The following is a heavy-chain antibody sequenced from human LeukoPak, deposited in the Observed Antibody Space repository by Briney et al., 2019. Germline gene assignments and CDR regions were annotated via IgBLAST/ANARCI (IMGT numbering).Heavy chain of an antibody. Sequence: ASVKVSCKASGYTFSSYYIYWVRQAPGQRLEWVGGINPSGGSTTYAQKFQGRVTMTRDTSTSTVYMELSSLRSEDTAVYYCARDGARSDFDYWGQGTLVTVSS. J-gene: IGHJ4*02. D-gene: IGHD3-3*01. CDR2: INPSGGST. V-gene: IGHV1-46*01. CDR3: ARDGARSDFDY. CDR1: GYTFSSYY.